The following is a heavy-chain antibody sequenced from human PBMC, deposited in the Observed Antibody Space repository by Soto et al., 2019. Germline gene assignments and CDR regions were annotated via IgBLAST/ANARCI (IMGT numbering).Heavy chain of an antibody. Sequence: PSETLSLTCTVSSSSVSSYYWNWIRQSPGKGLEWIGYIYYSGYTNYNPSLKSRITISVDTSKNQFSLKLSSVTPADTAVYYCAGGGMTTVPYWGQGTRVTVSS. CDR1: SSSVSSYY. D-gene: IGHD4-17*01. V-gene: IGHV4-59*02. CDR3: AGGGMTTVPY. J-gene: IGHJ4*02. CDR2: IYYSGYT.